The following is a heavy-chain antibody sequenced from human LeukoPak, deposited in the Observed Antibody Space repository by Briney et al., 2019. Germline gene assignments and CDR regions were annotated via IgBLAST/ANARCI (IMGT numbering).Heavy chain of an antibody. CDR3: ARDRPILIAAAGTGRPGNWSDP. CDR2: VYYSGST. D-gene: IGHD6-13*01. Sequence: SETLSLTCTVSGGSLSGFYWSWIRQPPGAGLEWIGYVYYSGSTTYNPSLKSRVTISVDTSKNQFSLRLGSVTAEDTAVYYCARDRPILIAAAGTGRPGNWSDPWGQGTLVTVSS. J-gene: IGHJ5*02. V-gene: IGHV4-59*01. CDR1: GGSLSGFY.